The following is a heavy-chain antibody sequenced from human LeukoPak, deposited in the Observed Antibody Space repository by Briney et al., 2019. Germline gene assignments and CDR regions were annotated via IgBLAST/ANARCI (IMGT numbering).Heavy chain of an antibody. CDR1: GFTFSSYA. CDR2: ISGSGGRT. J-gene: IGHJ3*02. D-gene: IGHD2-2*01. Sequence: GGSLRLSCAASGFTFSSYAMSWVRQAPGEGLEWVSAISGSGGRTYYADSVKGRFTTSRDNSKNTLYLQMNSLRAEDTAVYYCAKDYRYCTSTSCYGDDAFDIWGQGTMVSVSS. V-gene: IGHV3-23*01. CDR3: AKDYRYCTSTSCYGDDAFDI.